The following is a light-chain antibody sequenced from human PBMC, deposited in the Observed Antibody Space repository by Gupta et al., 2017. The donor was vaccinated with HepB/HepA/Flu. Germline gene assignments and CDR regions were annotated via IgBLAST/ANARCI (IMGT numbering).Light chain of an antibody. Sequence: EIVLTQSPATLSLSPGERATLSCRASQSVSSYLDWYQQKPGQAPRLLIYDASNRATGIPARFSGSGSGTDSTLTSRGLEHEDFAVYDCQQRSNWSFGGGTXVEIK. CDR3: QQRSNWS. V-gene: IGKV3-11*01. J-gene: IGKJ4*01. CDR2: DAS. CDR1: QSVSSY.